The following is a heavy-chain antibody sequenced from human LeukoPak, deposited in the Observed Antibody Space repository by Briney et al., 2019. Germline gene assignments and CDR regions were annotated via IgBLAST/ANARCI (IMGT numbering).Heavy chain of an antibody. D-gene: IGHD3-22*01. J-gene: IGHJ2*01. CDR3: ARDQGSMIVVRTTSWYFDL. CDR2: INQDGSKT. Sequence: GGSLRLSCAASGFTFSNYWMSWVRQPPGEGMEWLANINQDGSKTYYVATVKGRFTISRANTKNSLYLQINSLRADDTAVYYCARDQGSMIVVRTTSWYFDLWGRGTLVTVSS. CDR1: GFTFSNYW. V-gene: IGHV3-7*01.